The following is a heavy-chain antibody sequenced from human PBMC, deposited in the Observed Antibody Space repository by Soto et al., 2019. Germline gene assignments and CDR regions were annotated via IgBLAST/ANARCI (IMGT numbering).Heavy chain of an antibody. D-gene: IGHD2-2*01. Sequence: QVQLVESGGGVVQPGRSLRLSCAASGFTFSSYGMHWVRQAPGKGLEWVAVISYDGSNKYYADSVKGRFTISRDNSKNTLYLQMNSLRAEDTAVYYCARDWTSPSCISSSCPRGGRFDPWGQGTQLTVSS. V-gene: IGHV3-30*03. CDR2: ISYDGSNK. J-gene: IGHJ5*02. CDR1: GFTFSSYG. CDR3: ARDWTSPSCISSSCPRGGRFDP.